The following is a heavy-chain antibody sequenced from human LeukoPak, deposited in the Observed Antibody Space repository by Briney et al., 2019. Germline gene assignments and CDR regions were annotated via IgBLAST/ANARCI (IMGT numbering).Heavy chain of an antibody. CDR3: ARTGPSTPGDY. CDR2: INPSGGST. J-gene: IGHJ4*02. Sequence: GASVKVSCKASGYTLTSYYMHWVRQAPGQGLEWMGIINPSGGSTSYAQKFQGRVTMTRDMSTSTVYMELSSLRSEDTAVYYCARTGPSTPGDYWGQGTLATVSS. D-gene: IGHD2-2*01. CDR1: GYTLTSYY. V-gene: IGHV1-46*01.